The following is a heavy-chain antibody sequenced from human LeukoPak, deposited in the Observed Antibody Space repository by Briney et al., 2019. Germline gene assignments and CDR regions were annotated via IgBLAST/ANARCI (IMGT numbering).Heavy chain of an antibody. J-gene: IGHJ4*02. CDR3: ARDRGGSYSDY. Sequence: GGSLRLSCAASGFTYSSFAMSWVRQAPGKGLEWVANIKQDGSEKYYVDSVKGRFTISRDNAKNSLYLQMNSLRAEDTAVYYCARDRGGSYSDYWGQGTLVTVSS. V-gene: IGHV3-7*01. D-gene: IGHD1-26*01. CDR2: IKQDGSEK. CDR1: GFTYSSFA.